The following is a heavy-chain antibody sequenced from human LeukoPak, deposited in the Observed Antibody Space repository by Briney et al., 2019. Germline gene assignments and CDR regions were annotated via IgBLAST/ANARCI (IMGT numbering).Heavy chain of an antibody. CDR2: MNPNSGNT. CDR1: GYTFTSYD. D-gene: IGHD3-10*01. CDR3: ARGDIGYGSGSYYQEYGMDV. J-gene: IGHJ6*02. Sequence: ASVKVSCKASGYTFTSYDINWVRQATGQGLEWMGWMNPNSGNTGYAQKFQGRVTMTRNTSISTAYMELSGLRSEDTAVYYCARGDIGYGSGSYYQEYGMDVWGQGTTVTVSS. V-gene: IGHV1-8*01.